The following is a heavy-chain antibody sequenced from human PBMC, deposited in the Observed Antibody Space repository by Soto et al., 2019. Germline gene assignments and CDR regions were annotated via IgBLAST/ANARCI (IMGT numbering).Heavy chain of an antibody. Sequence: PSETLSLTCAVSGGSISSGGYSWSWIRQPPGKGLEWIGYIYHSGSTYYNPSLKSRVTISVDRSKNQFSLKLSSVTAADTAVYYCARGTSYCGGACSYFQHWGQGTLVTVSS. V-gene: IGHV4-30-2*01. CDR3: ARGTSYCGGACSYFQH. CDR1: GGSISSGGYS. D-gene: IGHD2-21*02. CDR2: IYHSGST. J-gene: IGHJ1*01.